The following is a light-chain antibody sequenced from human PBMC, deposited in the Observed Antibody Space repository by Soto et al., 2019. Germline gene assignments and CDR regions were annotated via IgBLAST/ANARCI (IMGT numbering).Light chain of an antibody. CDR1: QGITIW. J-gene: IGKJ4*01. Sequence: DIQMTQSPSSVSASVGDRVTITFRASQGITIWLAWYQQKPGKAPKLLIYAASNLQSGVPLRFSGSGSGTDFTLTISSLQPEDFATYYCQQANSFPLTVGGGTKVDIK. V-gene: IGKV1-12*01. CDR3: QQANSFPLT. CDR2: AAS.